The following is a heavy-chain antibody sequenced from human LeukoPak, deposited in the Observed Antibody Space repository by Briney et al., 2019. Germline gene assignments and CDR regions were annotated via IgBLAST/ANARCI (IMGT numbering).Heavy chain of an antibody. CDR2: ISSSRSSI. CDR3: ARGKRITIFRVVKCHYYYMDV. Sequence: GGSVRLSCAASGFTFSSYSMNWVRQAPGKGREWVSYISSSRSSIYYADSVRGRFTISRENVKNSLYLQMTSLRAEDTAVYYCARGKRITIFRVVKCHYYYMDVWAKGTTVTVSS. CDR1: GFTFSSYS. V-gene: IGHV3-48*01. D-gene: IGHD3-3*01. J-gene: IGHJ6*03.